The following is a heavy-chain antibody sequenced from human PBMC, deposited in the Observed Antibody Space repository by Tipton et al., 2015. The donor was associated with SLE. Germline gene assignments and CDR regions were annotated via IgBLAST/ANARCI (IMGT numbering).Heavy chain of an antibody. D-gene: IGHD2-15*01. CDR1: GFIFGDYG. Sequence: SLRLSCTGSGFIFGDYGLSWVRQAPGKGLEWVGFIRGISYGGTTEYAASVKGRITISRDDSKGIAYLQMNSLNTEDTAVYYCSRDGAGYCSGGRCYGMDVWGQGTTVTVSS. V-gene: IGHV3-49*04. CDR2: IRGISYGGTT. CDR3: SRDGAGYCSGGRCYGMDV. J-gene: IGHJ6*02.